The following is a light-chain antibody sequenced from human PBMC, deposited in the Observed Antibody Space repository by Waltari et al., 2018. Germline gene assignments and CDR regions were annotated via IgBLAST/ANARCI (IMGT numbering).Light chain of an antibody. CDR2: GAS. CDR3: QQYDFSVPLT. V-gene: IGKV3-20*01. CDR1: QSVASNF. Sequence: EIVLTQSPGTLSLSPGERATLSCRASQSVASNFLAWYQQKPGQAPRLLIYGASSRVTGIPDRFSGSGSGTDFTLTISRLEPVDFAVYYSQQYDFSVPLTFGGGTKVEIK. J-gene: IGKJ4*01.